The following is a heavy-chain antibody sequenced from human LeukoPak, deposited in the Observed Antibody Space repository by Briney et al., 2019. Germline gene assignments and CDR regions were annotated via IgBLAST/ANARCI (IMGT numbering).Heavy chain of an antibody. CDR3: VRLSVLYYYYMDV. V-gene: IGHV3-23*01. J-gene: IGHJ6*03. CDR1: GFTFSSYA. Sequence: GGSLRLSCAASGFTFSSYAMSWVRQAPGKGLEWVSAISGSGGSTYYADSVKGRFTISRDNPKNTLYLQMNSLRAEDTAVYYCVRLSVLYYYYMDVWGKGTTVTVSS. CDR2: ISGSGGST. D-gene: IGHD6-6*01.